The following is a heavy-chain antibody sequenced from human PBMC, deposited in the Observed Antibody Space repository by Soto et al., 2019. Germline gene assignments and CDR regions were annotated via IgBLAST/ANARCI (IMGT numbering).Heavy chain of an antibody. CDR3: ARDQYYDSSGYYSGFDI. Sequence: SETLSLTCTVSGGSISSYYWSWIRQPPGKGLEWIGYIYYSGSTYYNPSLKSRVTISVDTSKNQFSLKLSSVTAADTAVYYCARDQYYDSSGYYSGFDIWGQGTMVTVSS. J-gene: IGHJ3*02. V-gene: IGHV4-59*12. CDR1: GGSISSYY. D-gene: IGHD3-22*01. CDR2: IYYSGST.